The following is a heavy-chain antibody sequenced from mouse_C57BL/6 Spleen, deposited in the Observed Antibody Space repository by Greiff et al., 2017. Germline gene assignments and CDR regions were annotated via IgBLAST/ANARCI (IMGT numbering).Heavy chain of an antibody. CDR3: ARGSMDY. J-gene: IGHJ4*01. CDR1: GYTFTSYG. CDR2: IYPRSGNT. V-gene: IGHV1-81*01. Sequence: QVQLQPSGAELARPGASVKLSCKASGYTFTSYGISWVKQRAGQGLEWIGEIYPRSGNTYYNEKFKGKATLTADKSSSTAYMELRSLTSEDSAVYFCARGSMDYWGQGTSVTVSS.